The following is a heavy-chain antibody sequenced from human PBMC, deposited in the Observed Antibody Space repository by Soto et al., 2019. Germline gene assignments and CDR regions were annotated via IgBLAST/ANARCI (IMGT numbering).Heavy chain of an antibody. V-gene: IGHV1-24*01. D-gene: IGHD6-19*01. CDR2: FDPEDGET. CDR1: GYTLTELS. Sequence: GASVKVSCKVSGYTLTELSMHWVRQAPGKGLEWMGGFDPEDGETIYAQKFQGRVTMTEDTSTDTAYMELSSLRSEDTAVYYCATVAQAVAGKGPRGAYFDYWGQGTLVTVSS. J-gene: IGHJ4*02. CDR3: ATVAQAVAGKGPRGAYFDY.